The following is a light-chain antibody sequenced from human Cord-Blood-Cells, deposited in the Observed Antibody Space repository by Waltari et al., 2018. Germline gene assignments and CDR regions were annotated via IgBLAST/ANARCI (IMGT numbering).Light chain of an antibody. Sequence: DIVLTQSPGTLSLSPGERATLSCRASQCVSSSYLAWYQQKPGQAPRPLIYGASSRATGIPDRFSGSGSGTDFTLTISRLEPEDFAVYYCQQYGSSPYTFGQGTKLEIK. J-gene: IGKJ2*01. CDR2: GAS. V-gene: IGKV3-20*01. CDR1: QCVSSSY. CDR3: QQYGSSPYT.